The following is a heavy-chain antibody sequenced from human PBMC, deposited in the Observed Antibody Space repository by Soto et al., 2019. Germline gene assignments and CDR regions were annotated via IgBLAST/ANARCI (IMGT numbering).Heavy chain of an antibody. Sequence: QLQLQESGPGLVKPSETLSLTCTVSGDSISRSSYYWGWIRQPPGKGLEWIGSIYYSVSTYYNPSLKSRVTISVDTYKKQFSLKLSSVTAADTAVYYCARHHHNGWCDCWGQGTLVTVSS. CDR1: GDSISRSSYY. J-gene: IGHJ4*02. CDR3: ARHHHNGWCDC. D-gene: IGHD6-19*01. V-gene: IGHV4-39*01. CDR2: IYYSVST.